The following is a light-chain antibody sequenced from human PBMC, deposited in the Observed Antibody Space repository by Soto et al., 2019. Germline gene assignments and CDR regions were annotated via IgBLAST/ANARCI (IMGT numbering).Light chain of an antibody. J-gene: IGLJ1*01. CDR1: SSDVGGYHY. V-gene: IGLV2-14*01. CDR2: EVR. CDR3: CSYTRTSNHYF. Sequence: QSVLTQPPSASESPGQSVTISCTGTSSDVGGYHYVSWYQHHPGRAPKLLIYEVRYRPSGVSNRFSGSKSGNTASLTISGLQAGDEAYYYCCSYTRTSNHYFFGSGTKVTVL.